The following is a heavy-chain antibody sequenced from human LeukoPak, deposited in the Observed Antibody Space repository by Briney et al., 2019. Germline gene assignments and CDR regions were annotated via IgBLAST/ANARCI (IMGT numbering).Heavy chain of an antibody. J-gene: IGHJ3*02. CDR2: IYTSGST. V-gene: IGHV4-4*07. Sequence: SETLSLTCTVSGGSISSYYWSWIRQAAGKGLEWIGRIYTSGSTNYNPSLKSRVTMSVDTSKNQFSLKLSSVTAADTAVYYCARGGSYSDAFDIWGQGTMVTVSS. CDR1: GGSISSYY. CDR3: ARGGSYSDAFDI. D-gene: IGHD1-26*01.